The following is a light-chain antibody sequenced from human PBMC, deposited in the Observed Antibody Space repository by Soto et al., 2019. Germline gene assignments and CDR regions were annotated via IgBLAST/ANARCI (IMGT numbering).Light chain of an antibody. CDR1: SSDVGGYNY. V-gene: IGLV2-8*01. CDR3: SSYAGSHNLV. CDR2: EVN. Sequence: QSALTQPPSASGSPGQSVTISCTGTSSDVGGYNYVSWYQHHPDKAPQLMIYEVNKRPSGVPDRFSGSKSGNTASLTVSGLQAEDEADYYCSSYAGSHNLVFGGGTQLTVL. J-gene: IGLJ7*01.